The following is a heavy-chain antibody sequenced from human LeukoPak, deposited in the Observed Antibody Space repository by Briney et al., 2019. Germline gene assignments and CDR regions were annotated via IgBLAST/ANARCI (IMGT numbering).Heavy chain of an antibody. CDR1: RFTFSTYS. D-gene: IGHD3/OR15-3a*01. CDR3: ARVAFGLYVMDV. J-gene: IGHJ6*02. Sequence: GGSLRLSCAASRFTFSTYSMNWVRQAPGKGLEWVSSISSDSNYIYYADSLKGRFTISRDSAKNSLYLQMISLRAEDTAVCYCARVAFGLYVMDVWGQGTTVTVSS. CDR2: ISSDSNYI. V-gene: IGHV3-21*01.